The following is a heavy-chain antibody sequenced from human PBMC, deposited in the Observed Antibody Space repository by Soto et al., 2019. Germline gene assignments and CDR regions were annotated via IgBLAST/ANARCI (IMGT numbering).Heavy chain of an antibody. D-gene: IGHD2-15*01. CDR1: GGTFSSYA. J-gene: IGHJ3*02. V-gene: IGHV1-69*06. Sequence: QVQLVQSGAEVKKPGSSVKVSCKASGGTFSSYAISWVRQAPGQGLEWMGGIIPIFGTANYAQKFQGRVTITAAKSTSTDYMELSSLRFEDTAVYYCARVATVVLEVDAFDIWGQGTMVTVSS. CDR3: ARVATVVLEVDAFDI. CDR2: IIPIFGTA.